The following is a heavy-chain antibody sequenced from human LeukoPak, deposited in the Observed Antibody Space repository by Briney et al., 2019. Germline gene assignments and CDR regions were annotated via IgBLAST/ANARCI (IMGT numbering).Heavy chain of an antibody. CDR1: GFTFSSYW. CDR3: ARVNGIVVTILYLYMDV. D-gene: IGHD5-12*01. V-gene: IGHV3-7*01. CDR2: IKQDGSEK. J-gene: IGHJ6*03. Sequence: PGGSLRLSCAASGFTFSSYWMSWVRQAPGKGLEWVANIKQDGSEKYYVDSVKGRFTISRDNAKNSLYLQMNSLRAEDTAVYYCARVNGIVVTILYLYMDVWGKGTTVTVSS.